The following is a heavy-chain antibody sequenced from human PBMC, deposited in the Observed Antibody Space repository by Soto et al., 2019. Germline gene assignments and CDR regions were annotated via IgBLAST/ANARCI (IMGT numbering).Heavy chain of an antibody. Sequence: GGALRLSCVASGSPSSRYDVHWVRQAPCKGLEWVAVISSDGSRTNYADSVKGRFTISRDNSKNTLYLQMNSLRPEDTAVYYCTRDFAVVAATPFDSWGPGTLVTVSS. V-gene: IGHV3-30-3*01. CDR2: ISSDGSRT. J-gene: IGHJ4*02. D-gene: IGHD2-15*01. CDR3: TRDFAVVAATPFDS. CDR1: GSPSSRYD.